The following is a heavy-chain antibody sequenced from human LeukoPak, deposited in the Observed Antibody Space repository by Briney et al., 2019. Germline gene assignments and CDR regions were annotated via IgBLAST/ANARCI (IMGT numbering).Heavy chain of an antibody. Sequence: SETLSLTCTVSGGSISSGGYYWSWIRQHPGKGLEWIGYIYYSGSTYYNPSLKSRVTISVDTSKNQFSLKLSSVTAADTAVYYCARSYYDILTGRILFPFDYWGQGTLVTVSS. J-gene: IGHJ4*02. CDR1: GGSISSGGYY. D-gene: IGHD3-9*01. V-gene: IGHV4-31*03. CDR2: IYYSGST. CDR3: ARSYYDILTGRILFPFDY.